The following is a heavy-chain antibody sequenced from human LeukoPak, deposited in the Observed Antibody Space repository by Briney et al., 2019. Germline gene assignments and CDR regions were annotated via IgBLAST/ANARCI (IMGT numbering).Heavy chain of an antibody. CDR2: IWYDGSNK. Sequence: GGSLRLSCAASGFTFRNYGMNWVRQAPGKGLEWVTIIWYDGSNKYYADSVKGRFTVSGDNSRNILYLQMNSLRAEDSAVYYCAAQPCINGICYLDYWGQGALVTVSS. D-gene: IGHD2-8*01. CDR3: AAQPCINGICYLDY. J-gene: IGHJ4*02. CDR1: GFTFRNYG. V-gene: IGHV3-30*02.